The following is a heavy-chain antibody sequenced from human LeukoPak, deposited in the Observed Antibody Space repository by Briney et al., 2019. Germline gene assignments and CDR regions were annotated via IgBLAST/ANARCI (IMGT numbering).Heavy chain of an antibody. CDR2: IIPILGIA. D-gene: IGHD3-22*01. V-gene: IGHV1-69*04. Sequence: ASVKVSCKASGGTFSSYAISWVRQAPGQGLEWMGRIIPILGIANYAQKFQGRVTITADKSTSTAYMELSSLRSEDTAVYYCARAPYYYGSSGPTGNAFDIWGQGTMVTASS. CDR1: GGTFSSYA. J-gene: IGHJ3*02. CDR3: ARAPYYYGSSGPTGNAFDI.